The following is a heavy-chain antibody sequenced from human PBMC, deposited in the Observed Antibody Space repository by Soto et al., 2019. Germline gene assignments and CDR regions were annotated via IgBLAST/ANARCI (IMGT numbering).Heavy chain of an antibody. D-gene: IGHD3-22*01. V-gene: IGHV5-51*01. CDR2: IYPGDSDT. CDR3: ARRYYYDSSGYKFDY. J-gene: IGHJ4*02. Sequence: GESLKISCKGSGYSFTSYWIGWVRQMPGKGLEWKGIIYPGDSDTRYSPSFQGQVTIPADKSISTACLQWSSLKASDTAMYYCARRYYYDSSGYKFDYWGQGTLVTVSS. CDR1: GYSFTSYW.